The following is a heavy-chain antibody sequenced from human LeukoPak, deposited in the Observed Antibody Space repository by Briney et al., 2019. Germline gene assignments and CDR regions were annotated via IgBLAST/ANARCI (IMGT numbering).Heavy chain of an antibody. Sequence: SETLSLTCTVSGGSIGSGGYYWSWIRQHPGKGLEWIGYIYYSGSTYYNPSLKSRVTISVDTSKNQFSLKLSSVTAADTAVYYCARTYCGGDGYNWFDPWGQGTLVTVSS. D-gene: IGHD2-21*02. CDR3: ARTYCGGDGYNWFDP. V-gene: IGHV4-31*03. CDR2: IYYSGST. CDR1: GGSIGSGGYY. J-gene: IGHJ5*02.